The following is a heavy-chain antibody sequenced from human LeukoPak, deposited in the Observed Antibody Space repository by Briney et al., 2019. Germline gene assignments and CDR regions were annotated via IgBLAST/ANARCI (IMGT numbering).Heavy chain of an antibody. CDR3: ARLNGHYSRGVDY. D-gene: IGHD2-15*01. CDR2: ISSSAYTM. J-gene: IGHJ4*02. Sequence: PGGSLRLYCEASGFTLSDYHMSWIRQAPGKGLEWVSQISSSAYTMHHANSVKGRFTISRDNAKNSLSLQMNSLRADDTAVYYCARLNGHYSRGVDYWGQGTLVTVSS. V-gene: IGHV3-11*01. CDR1: GFTLSDYH.